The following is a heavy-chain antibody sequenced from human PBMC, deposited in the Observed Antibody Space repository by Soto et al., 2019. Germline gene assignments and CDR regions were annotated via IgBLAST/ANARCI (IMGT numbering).Heavy chain of an antibody. J-gene: IGHJ6*02. CDR1: GFTFGDYA. V-gene: IGHV3-49*04. D-gene: IGHD6-13*01. CDR3: TRATGNAADLYYYYGLDV. Sequence: GGSLRLSCTASGFTFGDYAMSWVRQAPGKGLEWVGFIRSKAYGGTTEYAASVKGRFTISRDDSKSIAYLQMNSLKTEDTAVYYCTRATGNAADLYYYYGLDVWGQGTTVTVSS. CDR2: IRSKAYGGTT.